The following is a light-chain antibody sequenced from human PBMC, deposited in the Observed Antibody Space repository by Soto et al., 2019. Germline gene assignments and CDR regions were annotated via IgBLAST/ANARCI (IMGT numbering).Light chain of an antibody. CDR1: QSIGTY. CDR2: DAS. J-gene: IGKJ4*01. CDR3: QQRNPLT. Sequence: EIVLTQSPATLSLSPGERATLSCRASQSIGTYLAWYQQKPGQAPRLLIYDASNRATGIPARFSGGGSGTDFTLTISSLEPEDFAVYCCQQRNPLTFGGGTKVDIK. V-gene: IGKV3-11*01.